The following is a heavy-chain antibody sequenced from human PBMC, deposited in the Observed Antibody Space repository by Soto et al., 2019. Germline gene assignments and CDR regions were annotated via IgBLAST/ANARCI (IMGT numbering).Heavy chain of an antibody. V-gene: IGHV6-1*01. CDR2: TYYRSKWYN. J-gene: IGHJ5*02. CDR1: GDSVSSNSAA. Sequence: SQTLSLTCAISGDSVSSNSAAWNWIRQSPSRGLEWLGRTYYRSKWYNDYAVSVKSRITINPDTSKNQFSLQLNSVTHEDAAVYYCATEARPPYYDFWSGYYRDNWFDPWGQGTRVTVSS. CDR3: ATEARPPYYDFWSGYYRDNWFDP. D-gene: IGHD3-3*01.